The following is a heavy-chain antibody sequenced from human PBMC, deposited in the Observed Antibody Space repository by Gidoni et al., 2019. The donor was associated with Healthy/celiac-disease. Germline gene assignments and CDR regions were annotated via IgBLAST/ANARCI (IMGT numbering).Heavy chain of an antibody. CDR3: ARDKYSSSWHRKAYYFDY. J-gene: IGHJ4*02. D-gene: IGHD6-13*01. Sequence: QVQLVQSGAEVKKPGSSVKVSCKASGGTFSSYAISWVRQAPGQGLEWMGGILPIFGTANSAKRFQGRVTITADESTSTAYMELSSLRSEDTAVYYCARDKYSSSWHRKAYYFDYWGQGTLVTVSS. CDR1: GGTFSSYA. CDR2: ILPIFGTA. V-gene: IGHV1-69*01.